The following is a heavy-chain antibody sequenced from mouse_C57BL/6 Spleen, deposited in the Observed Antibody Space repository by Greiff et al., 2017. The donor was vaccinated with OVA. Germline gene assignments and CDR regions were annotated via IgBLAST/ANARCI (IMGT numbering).Heavy chain of an antibody. Sequence: EVQLQQSGPELVKPGASVKISCKASGYSFTGYYMNWVKQSPEKSLEWIGAINPSTGGTTYNQKFKAKATLTVDKSSSTAYMQLKSLTSEDSAVYYCASTVVAPYYFDYWGQGTTLTVSP. J-gene: IGHJ2*01. CDR3: ASTVVAPYYFDY. V-gene: IGHV1-42*01. D-gene: IGHD1-1*01. CDR1: GYSFTGYY. CDR2: INPSTGGT.